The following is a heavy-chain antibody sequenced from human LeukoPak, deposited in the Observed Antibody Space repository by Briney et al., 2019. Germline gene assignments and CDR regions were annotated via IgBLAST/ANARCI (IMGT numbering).Heavy chain of an antibody. J-gene: IGHJ3*02. CDR1: GFTFSSYG. Sequence: PGGSLRLSCAASGFTFSSYGMHWVRQAPGKGLERVAVISYDGSNKYYADSVKGRFTISRDNSKNTLYLQMNSLRAEDTAVYYCAKGRSYLSIWGQGTMVTVSS. CDR2: ISYDGSNK. V-gene: IGHV3-30*18. CDR3: AKGRSYLSI.